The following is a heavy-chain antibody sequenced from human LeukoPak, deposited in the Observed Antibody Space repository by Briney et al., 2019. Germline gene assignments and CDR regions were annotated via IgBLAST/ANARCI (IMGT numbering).Heavy chain of an antibody. CDR3: AKEGAAPGPDFDY. D-gene: IGHD6-13*01. CDR1: GASIRHYY. J-gene: IGHJ4*02. CDR2: IVPSGST. V-gene: IGHV4-4*07. Sequence: PSETLSLTCNVSGASIRHYYWSWIRQPAGKGLEWLGRIVPSGSTDYNPSLKSRVTMSVDTSKSQFSLKLNSVTAADTAVYYCAKEGAAPGPDFDYWGQGTLVIVSS.